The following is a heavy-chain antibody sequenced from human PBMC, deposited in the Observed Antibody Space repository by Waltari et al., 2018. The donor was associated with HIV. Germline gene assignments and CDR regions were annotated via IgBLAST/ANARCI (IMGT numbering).Heavy chain of an antibody. CDR3: AMSYYDFWSGYHISFFFDY. V-gene: IGHV4-39*01. CDR2: IYYRGGT. D-gene: IGHD3-3*01. CDR1: GGSISSSSYY. Sequence: QLQLQESGPGLVKPSETLSLTCTVSGGSISSSSYYWGWIRQPPGKGLAWIGSIYYRGGTYYNPALKSRVTISVDTSKNQFSLKLSCVTAADTAVYSCAMSYYDFWSGYHISFFFDYWGQGTLVTVSS. J-gene: IGHJ4*02.